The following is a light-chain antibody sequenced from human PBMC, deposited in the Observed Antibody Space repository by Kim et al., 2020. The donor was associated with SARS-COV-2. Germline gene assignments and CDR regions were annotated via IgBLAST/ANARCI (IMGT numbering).Light chain of an antibody. V-gene: IGLV3-19*01. CDR3: NSRDTSGNHHVV. Sequence: LGQTVRITCQGDSLRSYYASWYQQKPGQAPVLVIYDKNNRPSGIPDRFSGSSSGNTASLTITGAQAEDEADYYCNSRDTSGNHHVVFGGGTQLTVL. CDR1: SLRSYY. J-gene: IGLJ2*01. CDR2: DKN.